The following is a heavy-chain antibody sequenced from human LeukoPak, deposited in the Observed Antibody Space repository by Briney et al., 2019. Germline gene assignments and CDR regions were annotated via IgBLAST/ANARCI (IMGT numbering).Heavy chain of an antibody. CDR2: INPNSGGT. V-gene: IGHV1-2*06. J-gene: IGHJ5*02. CDR3: ARGMGTVGNWFDP. CDR1: GYTFTGYY. D-gene: IGHD1/OR15-1a*01. Sequence: RASVKVSCKASGYTFTGYYMHWVRQAPGQGLEWMGRINPNSGGTNYAQKFQGRVTMTRDTSTSTVYMELSSLRSEDTAVYYCARGMGTVGNWFDPWGQGTLVTVSS.